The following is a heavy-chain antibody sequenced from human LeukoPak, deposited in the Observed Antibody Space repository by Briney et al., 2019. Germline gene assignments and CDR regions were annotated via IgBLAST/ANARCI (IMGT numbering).Heavy chain of an antibody. CDR3: AELGITMIGGV. CDR1: GFTFSSYE. CDR2: ISSSGSTI. V-gene: IGHV3-48*03. D-gene: IGHD3-10*02. Sequence: GGSLRLSCAASGFTFSSYEMNWVRQAPGKGLEWVSYISSSGSTIYYADSVKGRFTISRDNAKNSLYLQMNSLRAEDTTVYYCAELGITMIGGVWGKGTTVTVSS. J-gene: IGHJ6*04.